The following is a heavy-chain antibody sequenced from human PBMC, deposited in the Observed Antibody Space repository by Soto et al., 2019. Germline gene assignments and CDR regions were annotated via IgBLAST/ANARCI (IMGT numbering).Heavy chain of an antibody. Sequence: EVQLVESGGGFVQPGGSLRLACVASGFTFSGYWMTWVRQAPGKGLEWVADIKKDGTEKYYVDSVKGRFTISRDNDKKSVYLQMNGLTVEDTAVYRCARGPSYSDYSNDWFFDSWGQGALVTVSS. V-gene: IGHV3-7*03. CDR2: IKKDGTEK. CDR1: GFTFSGYW. J-gene: IGHJ4*02. CDR3: ARGPSYSDYSNDWFFDS. D-gene: IGHD3-9*01.